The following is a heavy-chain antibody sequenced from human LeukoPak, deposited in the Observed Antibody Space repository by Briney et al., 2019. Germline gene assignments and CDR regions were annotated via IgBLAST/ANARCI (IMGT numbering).Heavy chain of an antibody. CDR2: MNPNSGNT. CDR1: GYTFTSYD. CDR3: ARDDADYYGSGSAI. J-gene: IGHJ4*02. V-gene: IGHV1-8*01. D-gene: IGHD3-10*01. Sequence: ASVKVSCKASGYTFTSYDINWVRQATGQGLEWMGWMNPNSGNTGYAQKFQGRVTMTRNTSISTAYMELSSLRSEDTAVYYCARDDADYYGSGSAIWGQGTLVTVSS.